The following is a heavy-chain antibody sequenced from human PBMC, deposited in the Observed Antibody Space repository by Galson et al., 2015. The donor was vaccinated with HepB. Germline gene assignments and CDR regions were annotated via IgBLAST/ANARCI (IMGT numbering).Heavy chain of an antibody. CDR3: ARAAWNYDVPQPENWFDP. D-gene: IGHD1-7*01. CDR2: INAGNGST. Sequence: SVKVSCKASGYTFTSYAMHWVRQAPGQRLEWMGWINAGNGSTKYSQKFQGRVTITRDTSASTAYMGLSSLRSEDTAVYYCARAAWNYDVPQPENWFDPWGQGTLVTVSS. J-gene: IGHJ5*02. V-gene: IGHV1-3*01. CDR1: GYTFTSYA.